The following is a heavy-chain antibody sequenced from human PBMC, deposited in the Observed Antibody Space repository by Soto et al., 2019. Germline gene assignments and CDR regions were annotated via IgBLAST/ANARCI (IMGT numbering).Heavy chain of an antibody. CDR3: ARAPDSSLRTGLQLDYYGMDV. Sequence: GGPVEVSCQGSGGTFSSYAISWVRQAPGQRLEKMGGIIPIFGTANYAQKFQGRVTITADESTSTAYMELSSLRSEDTAVYYCARAPDSSLRTGLQLDYYGMDVWGQGTTVTVSS. V-gene: IGHV1-69*13. J-gene: IGHJ6*02. CDR1: GGTFSSYA. CDR2: IIPIFGTA. D-gene: IGHD2-2*01.